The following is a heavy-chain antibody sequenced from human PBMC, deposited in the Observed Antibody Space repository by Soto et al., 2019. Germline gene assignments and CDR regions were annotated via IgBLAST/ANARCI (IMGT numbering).Heavy chain of an antibody. CDR3: AGDGSMTTVTTFFDY. D-gene: IGHD4-17*01. Sequence: QVQLQQWGAGLLKPSETLSLTCAVYGGSFSGYYWSWIRQPPGKGLEWIGEINHSGSTNYNPSLKSRVTISVDTSKNQFSLKLSSVTAADTAVYYCAGDGSMTTVTTFFDYWGQGKLVTVSS. CDR1: GGSFSGYY. J-gene: IGHJ4*02. V-gene: IGHV4-34*01. CDR2: INHSGST.